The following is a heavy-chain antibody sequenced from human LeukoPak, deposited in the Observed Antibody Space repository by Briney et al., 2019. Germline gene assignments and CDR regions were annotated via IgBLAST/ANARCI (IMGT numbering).Heavy chain of an antibody. J-gene: IGHJ3*02. D-gene: IGHD5-24*01. CDR1: GFTFSNAW. CDR3: TTVTPSGEEMATGDAFDI. CDR2: IKSKTDGGTT. V-gene: IGHV3-15*01. Sequence: GGSLRLSCAASGFTFSNAWMSWVRQAPGKGLEWVGRIKSKTDGGTTDYAAPVKGRFIISRDDSKNTLYLQMNSLKTEDTAVYYCTTVTPSGEEMATGDAFDIWGQGTMVTVSS.